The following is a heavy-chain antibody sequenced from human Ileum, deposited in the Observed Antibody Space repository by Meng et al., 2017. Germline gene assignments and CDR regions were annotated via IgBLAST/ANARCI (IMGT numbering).Heavy chain of an antibody. D-gene: IGHD2-15*01. CDR1: GGSISSSFY. CDR3: VRHGGKYIDS. CDR2: IYLAGSP. Sequence: QVQLQESGPGLVEPSGTLSLTCTVSGGSISSSFYWSWVRQSPGKGLEWIGQIYLAGSPNYNPSLESRVTISVDKSKNQFSLRLTSVTAADTAIFYCVRHGGKYIDSWGQGTLVTVSS. V-gene: IGHV4-4*02. J-gene: IGHJ4*02.